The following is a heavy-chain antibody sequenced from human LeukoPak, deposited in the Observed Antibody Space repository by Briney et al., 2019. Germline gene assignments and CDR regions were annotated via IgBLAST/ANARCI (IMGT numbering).Heavy chain of an antibody. J-gene: IGHJ4*02. CDR3: ARGLVVVPAAPFDY. Sequence: GGSLRLSCAASGFTFSNAWMSWVRQAPGKGLEWVATITKNGDQTYYADSVKGLFTISRDTFRDTLYLQMNSLRAEDTAVYYCARGLVVVPAAPFDYWGQGTLVTVSS. CDR1: GFTFSNAW. V-gene: IGHV3-21*01. CDR2: ITKNGDQT. D-gene: IGHD2-2*01.